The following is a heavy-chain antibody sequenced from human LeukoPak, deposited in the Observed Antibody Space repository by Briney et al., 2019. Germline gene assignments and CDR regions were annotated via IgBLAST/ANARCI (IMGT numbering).Heavy chain of an antibody. Sequence: GGSLRLSCVASGFTFKNYAMSGVGQAPGKGREGVATIGTGLDTHYADSVKGRFTISRDNPKNTLYLQMNSLRAEDTAVYYCARQRTQFGDPEAWFAPWGQGTLVTVSS. J-gene: IGHJ5*02. D-gene: IGHD3-10*01. V-gene: IGHV3-23*01. CDR2: IGTGLDT. CDR1: GFTFKNYA. CDR3: ARQRTQFGDPEAWFAP.